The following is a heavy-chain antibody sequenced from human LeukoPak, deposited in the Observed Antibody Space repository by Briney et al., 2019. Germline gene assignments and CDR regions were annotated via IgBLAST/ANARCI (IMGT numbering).Heavy chain of an antibody. J-gene: IGHJ4*02. V-gene: IGHV1-18*01. CDR2: IRAYNGNT. D-gene: IGHD3-9*01. Sequence: ASVKVSCKASGYTFTSYGITWVRQPPGQGLEWMGWIRAYNGNTNYAQKDQCRDTMTTDTSTSTAYKELRSLRSDDTAMYYCARVGDILTGYPYYFDYWGQGTLVTVSS. CDR1: GYTFTSYG. CDR3: ARVGDILTGYPYYFDY.